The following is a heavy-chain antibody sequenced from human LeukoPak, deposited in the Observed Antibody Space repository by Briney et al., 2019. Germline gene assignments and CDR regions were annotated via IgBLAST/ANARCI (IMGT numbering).Heavy chain of an antibody. D-gene: IGHD1-1*01. CDR1: GYTFTSYG. V-gene: IGHV1-18*01. J-gene: IGHJ6*03. Sequence: ASVKVSCKASGYTFTSYGISWVRQAPGQGLEWMGWISAYNGNTNYAQKFQGRVTMTRDTSISTAYMELSRLRSDDTAVYYCARGRYNWNDGYYYYMDVWGKGTTVTISS. CDR2: ISAYNGNT. CDR3: ARGRYNWNDGYYYYMDV.